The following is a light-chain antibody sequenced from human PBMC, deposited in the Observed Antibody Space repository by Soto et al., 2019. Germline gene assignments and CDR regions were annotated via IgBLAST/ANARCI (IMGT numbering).Light chain of an antibody. CDR2: GSS. Sequence: SSSNIGAGYDVRWYQELPGTAPKLLIYGSSNRLSGVPDRFSGSKPGTSASPAIPGLPAEDAADYSCQSYDSSPSVYDCGTDTKVTVL. V-gene: IGLV1-40*01. CDR1: SSNIGAGYD. CDR3: QSYDSSPSVYD. J-gene: IGLJ1*01.